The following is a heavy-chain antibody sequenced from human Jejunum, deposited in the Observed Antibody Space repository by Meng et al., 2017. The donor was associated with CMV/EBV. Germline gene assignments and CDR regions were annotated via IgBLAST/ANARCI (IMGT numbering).Heavy chain of an antibody. CDR2: IRNDGSTR. D-gene: IGHD3-10*01. J-gene: IGHJ3*02. Sequence: LNIYGMYWGRQGPGRGVEWAAFIRNDGSTRYYADSVKGRFTVSRDNSKNTLYLQMDSLSAEDTAVYYCAKVEVSAGTTASSFDIWGHGTSVTVSS. V-gene: IGHV3-30*02. CDR3: AKVEVSAGTTASSFDI. CDR1: LNIYG.